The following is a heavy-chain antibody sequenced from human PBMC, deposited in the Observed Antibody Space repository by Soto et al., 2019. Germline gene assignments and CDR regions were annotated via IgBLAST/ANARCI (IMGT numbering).Heavy chain of an antibody. J-gene: IGHJ6*02. CDR3: ARDIVVVVAATFYYYGMDV. Sequence: SETLSLTCTVSGGSIRSYCWTWIRQPPGEGLEWIGCICNSGTTNYNPSLKSRVTISIDTHKNQFSLQLSSVTAADTAVYYCARDIVVVVAATFYYYGMDVWGQGTTVTVSS. D-gene: IGHD2-15*01. V-gene: IGHV4-59*12. CDR1: GGSIRSYC. CDR2: ICNSGTT.